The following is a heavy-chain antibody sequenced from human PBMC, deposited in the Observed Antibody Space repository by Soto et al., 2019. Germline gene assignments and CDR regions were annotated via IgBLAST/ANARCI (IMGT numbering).Heavy chain of an antibody. CDR3: ARGPIAVAGTNWFDP. V-gene: IGHV1-18*04. CDR1: GYTFTSYN. D-gene: IGHD6-19*01. Sequence: QVQLVQSGAEVKKPGASVKVSCKASGYTFTSYNITWVRQAPGQGLEWMGWISAYNGNTNYAQKVHGRVTMTTDTSASTAYMDLRSLRSDDTAVYYCARGPIAVAGTNWFDPWGQGTLVTVSS. J-gene: IGHJ5*02. CDR2: ISAYNGNT.